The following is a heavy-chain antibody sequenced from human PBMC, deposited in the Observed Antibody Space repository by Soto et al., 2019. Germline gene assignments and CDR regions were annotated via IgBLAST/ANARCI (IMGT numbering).Heavy chain of an antibody. Sequence: GGSLRLSCAASGFTFSSYAMSWVRQAPGKGLEWVSAISGSGGSTYYADSVKGRFTISRDNSKNTLYLQMNSLRAEDTAVYYCATSVDTAMVTGIYYYYYYGMDVWGQGTTVTVSS. CDR2: ISGSGGST. V-gene: IGHV3-23*01. CDR3: ATSVDTAMVTGIYYYYYYGMDV. D-gene: IGHD5-18*01. J-gene: IGHJ6*02. CDR1: GFTFSSYA.